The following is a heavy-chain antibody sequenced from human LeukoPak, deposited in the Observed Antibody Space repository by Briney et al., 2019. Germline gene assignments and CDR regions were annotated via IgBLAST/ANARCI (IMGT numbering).Heavy chain of an antibody. Sequence: PGGSLRLSCAASGFTFSSYAMSWVRQAPGKGLEWVSAISGSGGSTYYADSVKGRFTISRDNSKNTLYLQMNSLRAEDTAVYYCAKGGLVLRFLEWLPDSYYFDYWGQGTLVTVSS. CDR2: ISGSGGST. CDR1: GFTFSSYA. D-gene: IGHD3-3*01. V-gene: IGHV3-23*01. CDR3: AKGGLVLRFLEWLPDSYYFDY. J-gene: IGHJ4*02.